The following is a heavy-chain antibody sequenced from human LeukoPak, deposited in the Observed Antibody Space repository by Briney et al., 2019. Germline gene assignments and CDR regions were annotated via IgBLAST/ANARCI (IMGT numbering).Heavy chain of an antibody. CDR3: ARDRLDGAAAGWYFDL. CDR2: IYYSGST. V-gene: IGHV4-30-4*01. D-gene: IGHD6-13*01. Sequence: SETLSLNCTVSGGSISSGDYYWSWLRQPPGKGLEWIGYIYYSGSTYYNPSLKSRVTISVDTSKNQFSLKLSSVTAADTAVYYCARDRLDGAAAGWYFDLWGRGTLVTVSS. J-gene: IGHJ2*01. CDR1: GGSISSGDYY.